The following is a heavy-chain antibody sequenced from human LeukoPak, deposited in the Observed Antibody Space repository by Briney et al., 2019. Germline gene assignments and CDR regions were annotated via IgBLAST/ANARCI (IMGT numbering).Heavy chain of an antibody. CDR1: GFTLSSYW. CDR3: ARDRALDH. D-gene: IGHD3-10*01. V-gene: IGHV3-74*01. J-gene: IGHJ4*02. CDR2: IYSDGSTT. Sequence: GGSLRLSCAASGFTLSSYWMFLVRQDPGKGLVWVSLIYSDGSTTIYADSVKGRFTISRDSAKNTLYLQMNSRRAEDTAVYYCARDRALDHWGQGTLVTVSS.